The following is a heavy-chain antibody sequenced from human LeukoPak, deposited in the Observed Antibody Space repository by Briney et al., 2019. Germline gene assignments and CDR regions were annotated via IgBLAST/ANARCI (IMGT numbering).Heavy chain of an antibody. J-gene: IGHJ3*02. Sequence: ASVKVSCKASGYTFTSYDINWVRQATGQGLEWMGWTNPNSGNTGYAQKFQGRVTMTRNTSISTAYMELSSLRSEDTAVYYCARGGKGVRVRNAFDIWGQGTMVTVSS. CDR2: TNPNSGNT. V-gene: IGHV1-8*01. CDR1: GYTFTSYD. D-gene: IGHD3-10*01. CDR3: ARGGKGVRVRNAFDI.